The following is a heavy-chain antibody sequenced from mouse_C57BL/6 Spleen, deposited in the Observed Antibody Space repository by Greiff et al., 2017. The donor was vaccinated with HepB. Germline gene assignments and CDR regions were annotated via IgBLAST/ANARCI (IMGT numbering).Heavy chain of an antibody. D-gene: IGHD1-1*02. CDR1: RYTFTSYW. CDR2: INPSSGYT. V-gene: IGHV1-7*01. Sequence: QVQLKESGAELAKPGASVTLSCKASRYTFTSYWMHWVKQRPGQGLEWIGYINPSSGYTKYNQKFKDKATLTADKSSSTAYMQLSSLTYEDSAVDYCARRDGDYFDYWGQGTTLTVSS. J-gene: IGHJ2*01. CDR3: ARRDGDYFDY.